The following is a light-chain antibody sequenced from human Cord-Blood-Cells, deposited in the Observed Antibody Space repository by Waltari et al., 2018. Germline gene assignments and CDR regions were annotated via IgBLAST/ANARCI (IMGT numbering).Light chain of an antibody. J-gene: IGLJ2*01. CDR2: DVS. V-gene: IGLV2-14*01. CDR1: SSDVGGYNY. Sequence: QSALTQPASVSGSPGQSITISCTGTSSDVGGYNYVSWYQQHPGKAPKLMIYDVSNQPSGVSTRFSGSESGNTASLTSSGLQAEDEADYYCSSYTSSSTLVFGGGTKLTVL. CDR3: SSYTSSSTLV.